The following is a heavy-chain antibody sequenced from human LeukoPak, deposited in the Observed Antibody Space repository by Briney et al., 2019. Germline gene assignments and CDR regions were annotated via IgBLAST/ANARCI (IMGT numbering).Heavy chain of an antibody. CDR2: INPNSGGT. D-gene: IGHD3-10*01. V-gene: IGHV1-2*02. Sequence: ASVKVSCKASGYTFTGYCMHWVRQAPGQGLEWMGWINPNSGGTNYAQKLQGRVTMTRDTSISTAYMELSRLRSDDTAVYYCARGSGIGNMVRGVYFDYWGQGTLVTVSS. CDR3: ARGSGIGNMVRGVYFDY. CDR1: GYTFTGYC. J-gene: IGHJ4*02.